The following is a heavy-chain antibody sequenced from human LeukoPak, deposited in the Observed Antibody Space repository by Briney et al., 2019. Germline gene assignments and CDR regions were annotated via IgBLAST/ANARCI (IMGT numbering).Heavy chain of an antibody. Sequence: GGSLRLPCAASGFTFSSYGMHWVRQAPGKGLEWVAVISYDGSNKYYADSVKGRFTISRDNSKNTLYLQMNSLRAEDTAVYYCAKGNMAVAAPFDYWGQGTLVTVSS. CDR3: AKGNMAVAAPFDY. CDR1: GFTFSSYG. D-gene: IGHD6-19*01. J-gene: IGHJ4*02. V-gene: IGHV3-30*18. CDR2: ISYDGSNK.